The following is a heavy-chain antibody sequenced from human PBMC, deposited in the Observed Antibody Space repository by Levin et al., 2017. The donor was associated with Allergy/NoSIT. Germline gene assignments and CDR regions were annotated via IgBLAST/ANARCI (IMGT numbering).Heavy chain of an antibody. CDR2: TYYSGST. CDR1: GASVSSGSYY. V-gene: IGHV4-61*01. J-gene: IGHJ4*02. CDR3: AREATYYDGSGYYYV. Sequence: SQTLSLTCTVSGASVSSGSYYWSWIRQPPGKGLEWIGYTYYSGSTNYNPSLKSRVTISVDASKNQFSLKLTSVTAADTAVYYCAREATYYDGSGYYYVWGQGTLVTVSS. D-gene: IGHD3-22*01.